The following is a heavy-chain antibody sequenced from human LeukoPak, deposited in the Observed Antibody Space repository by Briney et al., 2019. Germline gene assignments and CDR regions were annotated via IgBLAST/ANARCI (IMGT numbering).Heavy chain of an antibody. CDR2: INHSGST. CDR1: GGSFSGYY. CDR3: ARIKATVTTARYYYYYGMDV. V-gene: IGHV4-34*01. J-gene: IGHJ6*02. Sequence: SETLSLTCAVYGGSFSGYYWSWIRQPPGKGPEWIGEINHSGSTNYNPSLKSRVTISVDTSKNQFSLKLSSVTAADTAVYYCARIKATVTTARYYYYYGMDVWGQGTTVTVSS. D-gene: IGHD4-11*01.